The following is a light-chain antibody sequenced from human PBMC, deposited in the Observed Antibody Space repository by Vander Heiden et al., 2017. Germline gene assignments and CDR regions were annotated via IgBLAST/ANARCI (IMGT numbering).Light chain of an antibody. V-gene: IGLV3-1*01. J-gene: IGLJ2*01. CDR2: QDS. Sequence: SYAPPQPPAVSVSPVQTASITCTGDNWGDKYACWYQQKPGQSPVLVIYQDSKRPSGIPERFSGSNSGNTATLTISGTQAMDEADYYCQAWDSSTVVFGGGTKLTVL. CDR3: QAWDSSTVV. CDR1: NWGDKY.